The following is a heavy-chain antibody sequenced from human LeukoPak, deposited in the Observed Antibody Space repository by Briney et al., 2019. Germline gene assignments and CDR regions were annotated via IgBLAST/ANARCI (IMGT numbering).Heavy chain of an antibody. CDR3: ARVGPNRNFDY. J-gene: IGHJ4*02. CDR1: GYTFTSYG. D-gene: IGHD2/OR15-2a*01. CDR2: ISAYNGNT. Sequence: ASVKVSCKASGYTFTSYGISWVRQAPGQGLEWMGWISAYNGNTNYAQKLQGRVTITRDTSASTAYMELSSLRSEDTAVYYCARVGPNRNFDYWGQGTLVTVSS. V-gene: IGHV1-18*01.